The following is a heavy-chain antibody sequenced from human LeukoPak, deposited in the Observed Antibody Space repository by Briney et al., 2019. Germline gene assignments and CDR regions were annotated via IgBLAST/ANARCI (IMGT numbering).Heavy chain of an antibody. CDR1: GYTFTRYG. Sequence: ASVKVSCKASGYTFTRYGINWVRQAPGQGLEWMGWITAYNGNTNYTQKFQGRVTMTTDTSTNTAYMELRSLRSDDTAVYYCARDGSIIRGVIGGDWGQGTLVTVSS. J-gene: IGHJ4*02. CDR3: ARDGSIIRGVIGGD. D-gene: IGHD3-10*01. V-gene: IGHV1-18*01. CDR2: ITAYNGNT.